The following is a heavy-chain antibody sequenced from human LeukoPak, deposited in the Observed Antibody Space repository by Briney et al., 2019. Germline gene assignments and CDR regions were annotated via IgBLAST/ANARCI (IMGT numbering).Heavy chain of an antibody. D-gene: IGHD3-22*01. V-gene: IGHV3-30*04. CDR3: ARSPYDSSGNLYHYYRLDV. CDR1: GFIFGSYA. CDR2: ISHDGSHK. J-gene: IGHJ6*02. Sequence: AGGSLRLSCAASGFIFGSYALHWVRQAPGKGLEGVAVISHDGSHKYFADSVRGRFTISRDRSKNTVDLQMSSLRPEDTAVYYCARSPYDSSGNLYHYYRLDVWGQGTTVTVSS.